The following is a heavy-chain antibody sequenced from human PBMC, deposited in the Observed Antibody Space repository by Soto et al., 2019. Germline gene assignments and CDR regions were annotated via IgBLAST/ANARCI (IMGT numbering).Heavy chain of an antibody. V-gene: IGHV3-53*01. CDR2: IYSGDTT. CDR1: GFTVSSNY. Sequence: EVQLVESGGGLIQPGGSLRLSCAASGFTVSSNYMSWVRQAPGKGLEWVSVIYSGDTTYYADSVKGRFTTSRDNSKNTLYLQMNSLIAEDTAVYYCARDLRTLYGMDVWGQGTTVTVSS. CDR3: ARDLRTLYGMDV. J-gene: IGHJ6*02.